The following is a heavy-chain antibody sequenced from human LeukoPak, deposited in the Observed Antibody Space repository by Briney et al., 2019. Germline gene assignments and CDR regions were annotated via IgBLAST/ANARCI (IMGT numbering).Heavy chain of an antibody. CDR1: GYTFSDYY. CDR2: INPYSGGT. J-gene: IGHJ4*02. D-gene: IGHD2-2*01. V-gene: IGHV1-2*02. Sequence: ASVKVSCKASGYTFSDYYMHLVRQAPGQGLEWVGWINPYSGGTNYAQKFQGRVTMTRDTSITTAYMALSRLRSDDTAVYYCARCNSASCPWVYWGQGTLVTVSS. CDR3: ARCNSASCPWVY.